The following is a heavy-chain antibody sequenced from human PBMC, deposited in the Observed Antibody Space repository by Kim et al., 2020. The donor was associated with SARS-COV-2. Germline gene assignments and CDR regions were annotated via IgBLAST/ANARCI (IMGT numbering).Heavy chain of an antibody. V-gene: IGHV4-59*08. Sequence: TLSLTCNVSGGSVTNYYWSWIRQPPGKGLEWIGYIFYSGSTNYNPSLKSRVTMSADTSKNQFSLRLTSVTAADTAVYYCARHRETDYGDYGFDYWGRG. J-gene: IGHJ4*02. CDR2: IFYSGST. CDR3: ARHRETDYGDYGFDY. CDR1: GGSVTNYY. D-gene: IGHD4-17*01.